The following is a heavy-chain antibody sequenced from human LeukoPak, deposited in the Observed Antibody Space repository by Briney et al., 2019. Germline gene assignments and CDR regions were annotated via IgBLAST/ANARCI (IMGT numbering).Heavy chain of an antibody. J-gene: IGHJ6*03. V-gene: IGHV1-8*01. CDR3: ASNYCSSTSCYREDYYYMDV. CDR1: GYTFTSYD. CDR2: MNPNSGNT. Sequence: ASXXVSCKASGYTFTSYDINWVRQATGQGLEWMGWMNPNSGNTGYAQKFQGRVTMTRNTSISTAYMELSSLRSEDTAVYYCASNYCSSTSCYREDYYYMDVWGKGTTVTVSS. D-gene: IGHD2-2*02.